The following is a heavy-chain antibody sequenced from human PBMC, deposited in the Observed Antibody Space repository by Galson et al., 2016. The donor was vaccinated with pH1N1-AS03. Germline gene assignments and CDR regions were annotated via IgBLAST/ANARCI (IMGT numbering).Heavy chain of an antibody. J-gene: IGHJ3*02. CDR3: IKGGAASADFFDI. CDR1: GFTFSTYW. D-gene: IGHD3/OR15-3a*01. Sequence: SLRLSCAGSGFTFSTYWMTWVRQAPGKGLEWVANINQDGSEKYYVDSVKGRFTISRDSAKNSLNLQMNSLRAEDTALYYCIKGGAASADFFDIWGQGTMVTVSS. V-gene: IGHV3-7*03. CDR2: INQDGSEK.